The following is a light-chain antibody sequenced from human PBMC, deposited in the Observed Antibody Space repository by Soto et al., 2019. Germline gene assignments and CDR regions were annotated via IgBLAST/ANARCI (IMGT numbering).Light chain of an antibody. Sequence: DIQMTQSPSSLSASVGDRVTITCQASQDISNYLNWYQQKPGKAPKLLIYDASNLETGVPSRFSGSGSGIDFTFTISSLQPEDIATYYCQQYDNLPFTFGPGNKVDIK. CDR3: QQYDNLPFT. V-gene: IGKV1-33*01. CDR1: QDISNY. CDR2: DAS. J-gene: IGKJ3*01.